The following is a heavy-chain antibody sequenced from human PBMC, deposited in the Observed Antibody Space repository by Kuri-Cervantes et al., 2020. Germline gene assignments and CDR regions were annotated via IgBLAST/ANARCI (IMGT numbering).Heavy chain of an antibody. D-gene: IGHD1-26*01. CDR1: GFTFSSYA. V-gene: IGHV3-30-3*01. CDR2: VSDDGSNR. J-gene: IGHJ4*02. CDR3: ARVSESYYYFDY. Sequence: GGSLRLSCAASGFTFSSYAMSWVRQAPGKGLEWVAVVSDDGSNRIYADSVKGRFTISRDNSKKTLYLQMTSLTTEDTAVYYCARVSESYYYFDYWGQGSLVTSPQ.